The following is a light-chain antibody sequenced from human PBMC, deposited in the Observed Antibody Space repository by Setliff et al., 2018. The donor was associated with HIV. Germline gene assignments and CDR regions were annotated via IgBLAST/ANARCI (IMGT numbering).Light chain of an antibody. Sequence: EIVLTQSPGTLSLSPGERATLSCRASQSVSSSDLAWYQQKPGQAPRLLIYGASSRVTGIPDRFSGSGSGTDFTLTISRLEPEDFAVYYCQQFGSSPLTFGQGTKVDSK. J-gene: IGKJ1*01. CDR1: QSVSSSD. CDR2: GAS. V-gene: IGKV3-20*01. CDR3: QQFGSSPLT.